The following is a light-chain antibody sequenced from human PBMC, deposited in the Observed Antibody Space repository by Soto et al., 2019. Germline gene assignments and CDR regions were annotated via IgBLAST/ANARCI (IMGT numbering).Light chain of an antibody. CDR2: DAS. J-gene: IGKJ1*01. CDR3: QQYTTSPWT. CDR1: QSISSW. Sequence: DIPMTQSPSTLSASVGDRVTITCRASQSISSWLAWYQQKPGRAPKVLIFDASSLASGVASRFSGSGFATEFTLTISRLQHDDFATYYGQQYTTSPWTFGQGTKVEIK. V-gene: IGKV1-5*01.